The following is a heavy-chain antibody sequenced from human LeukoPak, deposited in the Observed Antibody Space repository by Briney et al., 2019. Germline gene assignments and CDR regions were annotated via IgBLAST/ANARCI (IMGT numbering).Heavy chain of an antibody. Sequence: GGSLRLSCAASGVTLSSYAMSWARQAPGKGLEWVSGISSSGSGGNTYYADSVKGRFTISRDSSKNTLFLHMNTLRAEDTAIYYCVKDRTVGASSWYFDLWGRGTLVTVSS. CDR2: ISSSGSGGNT. V-gene: IGHV3-23*01. D-gene: IGHD1-26*01. CDR1: GVTLSSYA. CDR3: VKDRTVGASSWYFDL. J-gene: IGHJ2*01.